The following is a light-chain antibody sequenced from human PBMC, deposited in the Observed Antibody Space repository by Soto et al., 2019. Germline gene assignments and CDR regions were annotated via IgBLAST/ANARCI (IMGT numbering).Light chain of an antibody. CDR3: SSYTSSSTFVV. Sequence: QSVLTQPPSVSGSPGQSVTISCTGTSCDVGSYNRVSWYQQPPGTAPKLMIYEVSNRPSGVPDRFSGSKSGNTASLTISGLQAEDEADYYCSSYTSSSTFVVFGGGTKLTVL. V-gene: IGLV2-18*02. CDR1: SCDVGSYNR. J-gene: IGLJ2*01. CDR2: EVS.